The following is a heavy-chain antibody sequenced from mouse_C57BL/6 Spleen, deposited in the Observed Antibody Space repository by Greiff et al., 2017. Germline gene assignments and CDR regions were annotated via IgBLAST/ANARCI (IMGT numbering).Heavy chain of an antibody. Sequence: QVTLKECGPGILQSSQTLSLTCSFSGFSLSTSGMGVSWIRQPSGKGLEWLAHIYWDDDKRYNPSLKSRLTIAKDTSRNHVFLKITSVDTADTATYYCARRGLFSYYGRSGYFDVWGTGTTVTVSS. V-gene: IGHV8-12*01. CDR2: IYWDDDK. CDR3: ARRGLFSYYGRSGYFDV. J-gene: IGHJ1*03. D-gene: IGHD1-1*01. CDR1: GFSLSTSGMG.